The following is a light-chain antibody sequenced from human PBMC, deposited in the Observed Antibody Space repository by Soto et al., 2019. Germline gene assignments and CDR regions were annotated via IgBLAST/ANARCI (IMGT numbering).Light chain of an antibody. CDR2: GAS. CDR1: QRVSSSY. CDR3: QQSYSTPQT. V-gene: IGKV3-20*01. Sequence: EIVLTQSPGTLSLSPGERATLSCRASQRVSSSYLAWYQQKPGQAPRLLIYGASSRATGIPDRFSGSGSGTDFTLTISSLQPEDFATYYCQQSYSTPQTFGQGTKVEIK. J-gene: IGKJ1*01.